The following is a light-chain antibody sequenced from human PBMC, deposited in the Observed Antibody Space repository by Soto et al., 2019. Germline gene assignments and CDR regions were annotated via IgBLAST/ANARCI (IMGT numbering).Light chain of an antibody. J-gene: IGKJ5*01. V-gene: IGKV3D-15*01. CDR1: QRVSSN. Sequence: EIVMTQSPATLSVSPGARATLSCRASQRVSSNLAWYQQKPGQAPRLLIYGTSSRATGIPDRFSGSGSGTDFTLTISRLEPEDFAVYYCQQSDTFGQGTRLEIK. CDR3: QQSDT. CDR2: GTS.